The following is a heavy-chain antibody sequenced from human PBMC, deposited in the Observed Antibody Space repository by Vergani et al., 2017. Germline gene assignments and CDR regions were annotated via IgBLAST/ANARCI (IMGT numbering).Heavy chain of an antibody. Sequence: QVQLQESGQGLVKPSQTLSLTCTVSGGSISSGGYYWSWIRQHPGKGLEWIGYIYYSGSTYYNPSLKSRVTISVDTSKNQFSLKLSSVTAADTAVYYCARSSHQPLTYYFDYWGQGTLVTVSS. J-gene: IGHJ4*02. CDR1: GGSISSGGYY. D-gene: IGHD2-2*01. V-gene: IGHV4-31*03. CDR2: IYYSGST. CDR3: ARSSHQPLTYYFDY.